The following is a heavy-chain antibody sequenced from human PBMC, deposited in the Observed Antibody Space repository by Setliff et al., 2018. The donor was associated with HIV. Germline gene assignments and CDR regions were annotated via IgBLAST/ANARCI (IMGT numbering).Heavy chain of an antibody. J-gene: IGHJ4*02. CDR1: GYSINNGYY. D-gene: IGHD3-22*01. Sequence: SETLSLTCSVSGYSINNGYYWGWIRQPPGKGLEWVATIYQTGNTYYSPSLKSRVTVSMDMSRNQFSVKLNSATSADTAVYYCARQAWHYDRDGYFIDYWGQGMLVTVSS. V-gene: IGHV4-38-2*02. CDR2: IYQTGNT. CDR3: ARQAWHYDRDGYFIDY.